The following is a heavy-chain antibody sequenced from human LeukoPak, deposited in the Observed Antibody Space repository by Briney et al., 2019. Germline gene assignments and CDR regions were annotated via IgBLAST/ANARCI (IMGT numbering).Heavy chain of an antibody. V-gene: IGHV4-4*07. CDR2: IYTSGST. D-gene: IGHD5-18*01. J-gene: IGHJ3*02. Sequence: KPSETLSLTCTVSGGSISSYYWSWIRQPAGKGLEWIGRIYTSGSTNYSPSLKSRVTMSVDTSKNQFSLKLSSVTAADTAVYYCARDLQDSYVPNHAFDIWGQGTMVTVSS. CDR1: GGSISSYY. CDR3: ARDLQDSYVPNHAFDI.